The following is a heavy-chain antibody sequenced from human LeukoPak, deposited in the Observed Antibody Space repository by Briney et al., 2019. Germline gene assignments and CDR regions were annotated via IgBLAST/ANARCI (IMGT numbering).Heavy chain of an antibody. CDR3: ARDQLGGLLYDI. V-gene: IGHV4-39*07. J-gene: IGHJ3*02. D-gene: IGHD5-24*01. CDR2: IYYSGIT. Sequence: SETLSLTCTVSGGSISSSGYYWGWIRQPPGEGLEWIGSIYYSGITYHNPSLKSRVTISADTSKNQFSLQLNSVTPEDTAVYYCARDQLGGLLYDIWGQGTMVTVSS. CDR1: GGSISSSGYY.